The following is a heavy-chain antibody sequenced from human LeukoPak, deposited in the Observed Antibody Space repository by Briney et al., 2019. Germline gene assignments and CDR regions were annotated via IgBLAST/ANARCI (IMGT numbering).Heavy chain of an antibody. Sequence: GGSLRLSCAASGFTFSNYAMHWVRQAPGRGLEWVAAISYDGNNKYYADSVKGRFTISRDNSKNTLYLQMNGLRAEDTAVYYCARGPRFAIRLIVVVTKGHFDYWGQGALVTVSS. J-gene: IGHJ4*02. CDR1: GFTFSNYA. CDR3: ARGPRFAIRLIVVVTKGHFDY. CDR2: ISYDGNNK. D-gene: IGHD3-22*01. V-gene: IGHV3-30*04.